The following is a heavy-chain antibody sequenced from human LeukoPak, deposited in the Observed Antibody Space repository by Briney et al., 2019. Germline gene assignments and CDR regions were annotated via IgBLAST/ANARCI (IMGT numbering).Heavy chain of an antibody. CDR3: ARDCSSTSCYLH. Sequence: ASVKVSCKASGGTFSSYAISWVRQAPGQGLEWMGWISAYNGNTNYAQKLQGRVTMTTDTSTSTAYMELRSLRSDDTAVYYCARDCSSTSCYLHWGQGTLVTVSS. D-gene: IGHD2-2*01. J-gene: IGHJ4*02. V-gene: IGHV1-18*01. CDR1: GGTFSSYA. CDR2: ISAYNGNT.